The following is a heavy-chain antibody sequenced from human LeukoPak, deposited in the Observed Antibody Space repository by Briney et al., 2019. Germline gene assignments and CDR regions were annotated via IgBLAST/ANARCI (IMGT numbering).Heavy chain of an antibody. J-gene: IGHJ4*02. CDR1: GFTFSSYS. CDR3: ARGTAAGTVLDY. Sequence: GGSLRLSCAASGFTFSSYSMNWVRQAPGKGLEWASSISSSSSYIYYADSVKGRFTISRDNAKNSLYLQMNSLRAEDTAVYYCARGTAAGTVLDYWGQGTLVTVSS. CDR2: ISSSSSYI. V-gene: IGHV3-21*01. D-gene: IGHD6-13*01.